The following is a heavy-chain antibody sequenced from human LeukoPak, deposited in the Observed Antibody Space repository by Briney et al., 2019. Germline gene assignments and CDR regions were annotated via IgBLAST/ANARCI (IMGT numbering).Heavy chain of an antibody. D-gene: IGHD6-19*01. Sequence: GGSLTLSCAVSGFSIDNYWMTWYRQAPGKGLECVAHIKGDASEKYYLDSVKGRFTISRDNAKNSLYLQMNSLRAEDTAVYYCARQAGVTWGQGTLVTVSS. CDR1: GFSIDNYW. J-gene: IGHJ5*02. CDR3: ARQAGVT. CDR2: IKGDASEK. V-gene: IGHV3-7*01.